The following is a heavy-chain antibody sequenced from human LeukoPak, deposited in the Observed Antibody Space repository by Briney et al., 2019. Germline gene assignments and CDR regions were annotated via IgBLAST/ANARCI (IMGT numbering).Heavy chain of an antibody. CDR2: IFHSGIT. CDR1: GYSITSGYY. V-gene: IGHV4-38-2*01. J-gene: IGHJ4*02. D-gene: IGHD3-22*01. Sequence: PSETLSLTCAVSGYSITSGYYWGWIRQPPGKGLGWIGSIFHSGITYDNPSLKSRVTISVDTSKNQFSLKLKSVTAADTAVYYCARGGMYYDSKSGLSWGQGILVTVSS. CDR3: ARGGMYYDSKSGLS.